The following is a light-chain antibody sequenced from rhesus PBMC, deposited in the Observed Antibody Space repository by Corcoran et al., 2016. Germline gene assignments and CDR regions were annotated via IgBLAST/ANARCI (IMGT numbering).Light chain of an antibody. CDR1: QSVSSY. CDR2: GAS. J-gene: IGKJ2*01. V-gene: IGKV3S9*01. CDR3: QQYYNWHN. Sequence: EIVMTQSPATLSLSPGERATLSCRASQSVSSYIAWYHQKPDQPPRLLIYGASTRATGIPDRFSGSGSGTDFTLIINSLEPEEVGVYYCQQYYNWHNFGQGTKVAIK.